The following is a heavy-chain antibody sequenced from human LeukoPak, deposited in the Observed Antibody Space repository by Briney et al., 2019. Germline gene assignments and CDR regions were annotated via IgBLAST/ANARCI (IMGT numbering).Heavy chain of an antibody. CDR1: GGSISSYY. D-gene: IGHD2-15*01. CDR3: ARDVYCSGGSCYPRSGWFDP. Sequence: SETLSLTCTVSGGSISSYYWSWIRQPPGKGLEWIGYIYYSGSTNYNPSLKSRVTISVDTSKNQFSLKLSSVTAADTAVYYCARDVYCSGGSCYPRSGWFDPWGQGTLVTVSS. CDR2: IYYSGST. V-gene: IGHV4-59*01. J-gene: IGHJ5*02.